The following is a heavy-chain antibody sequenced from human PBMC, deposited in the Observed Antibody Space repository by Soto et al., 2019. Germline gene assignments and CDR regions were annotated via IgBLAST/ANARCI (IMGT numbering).Heavy chain of an antibody. Sequence: QVQLVESGGGMVQPGRSLRLSCAASGFTFSSYGMHWVRQAPGKGLEWVAVISYDGSNKYYADSVKGRFTISRDNSKNTLYLQMNSLRAEDTAVYYCAKDRYCSSTSCYGVAYYYGMDVWGQGTTVTVSS. D-gene: IGHD2-2*01. CDR3: AKDRYCSSTSCYGVAYYYGMDV. V-gene: IGHV3-30*18. CDR2: ISYDGSNK. CDR1: GFTFSSYG. J-gene: IGHJ6*02.